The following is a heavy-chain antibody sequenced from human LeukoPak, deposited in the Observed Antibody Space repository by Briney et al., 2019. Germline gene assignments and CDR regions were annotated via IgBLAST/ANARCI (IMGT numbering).Heavy chain of an antibody. Sequence: GGSLRLSCAASGFTFSSYAMSWVRQAPGKGLEWVSAISGSGGTSYYADSVKGRFTISRDNSKNTLYLQINSLRAEDTAVYYCAKDHLPGIVVADRGYWGQGTLVTVSS. V-gene: IGHV3-23*01. CDR3: AKDHLPGIVVADRGY. CDR2: ISGSGGTS. CDR1: GFTFSSYA. D-gene: IGHD6-19*01. J-gene: IGHJ4*02.